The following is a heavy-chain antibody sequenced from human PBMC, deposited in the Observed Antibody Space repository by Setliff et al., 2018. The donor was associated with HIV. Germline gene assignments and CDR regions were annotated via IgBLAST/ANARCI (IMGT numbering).Heavy chain of an antibody. D-gene: IGHD2-15*01. CDR1: GYTFTTYT. Sequence: ASVKVSCKTSGYTFTTYTIHWVRQAPGQRLEWMGWINPKSGDTTYAQRLQGRVTMTRDTSINTAYMELNRLLYDDTALYYCVKGAGGYYDFWSQGTLVTVSS. J-gene: IGHJ4*02. CDR3: VKGAGGYYDF. V-gene: IGHV1-2*02. CDR2: INPKSGDT.